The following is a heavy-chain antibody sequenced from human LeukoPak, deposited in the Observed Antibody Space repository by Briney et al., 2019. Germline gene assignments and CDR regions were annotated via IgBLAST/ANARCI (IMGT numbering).Heavy chain of an antibody. D-gene: IGHD4-17*01. V-gene: IGHV4-30-4*01. CDR2: IYYSGST. CDR3: ARVGVYGDYYFDY. J-gene: IGHJ4*02. Sequence: PSETLSLTCTVSGGSISSGDYYWSWIRQPPGTGLEWIGYIYYSGSTYYNPSLKSRVTISVDTSKNQFSLKLSSVTAADTAVYYCARVGVYGDYYFDYWGQGTLVTVSS. CDR1: GGSISSGDYY.